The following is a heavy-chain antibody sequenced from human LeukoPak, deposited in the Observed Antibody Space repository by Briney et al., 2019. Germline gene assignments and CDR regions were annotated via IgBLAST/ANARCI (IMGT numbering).Heavy chain of an antibody. V-gene: IGHV1-2*02. CDR3: ARGGDWAPYGMDV. CDR2: INPNSGGT. CDR1: GYTFTGYY. Sequence: ASVKVSCKASGYTFTGYYMHWVRQAPGQGLEWMGWINPNSGGTNYVQKIQGRVTMTRDTSISTAYMELSGLRSDDTAVYYCARGGDWAPYGMDVWGQGTTVTVSS. J-gene: IGHJ6*02. D-gene: IGHD3/OR15-3a*01.